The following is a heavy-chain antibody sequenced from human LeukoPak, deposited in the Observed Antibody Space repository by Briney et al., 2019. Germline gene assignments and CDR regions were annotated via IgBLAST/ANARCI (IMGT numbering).Heavy chain of an antibody. D-gene: IGHD2-15*01. J-gene: IGHJ4*02. V-gene: IGHV4-34*01. CDR2: INHSGGT. CDR3: ARDVGAKYDY. CDR1: GGSFSGYY. Sequence: SETLSLTCAVYGGSFSGYYWSWIRQPPGKGLEWIGEINHSGGTDYSPSLKSRATISVDTFKNQLSLKLSSVTAADTAVYYCARDVGAKYDYWGQGTLVTVSS.